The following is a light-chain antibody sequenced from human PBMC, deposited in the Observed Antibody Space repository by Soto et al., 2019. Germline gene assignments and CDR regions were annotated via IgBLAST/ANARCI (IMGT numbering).Light chain of an antibody. CDR2: GAS. Sequence: IVLTQSPDTLSLSPGERATLSCRASQSVSSNLAWYQQKPGQAPRLLIYGASSRATGIPDRFSGSGSGTDFTLTISRLEPEDFAVYYCQQYGSSPTWTFGQGTKVDIK. V-gene: IGKV3-20*01. J-gene: IGKJ1*01. CDR3: QQYGSSPTWT. CDR1: QSVSSN.